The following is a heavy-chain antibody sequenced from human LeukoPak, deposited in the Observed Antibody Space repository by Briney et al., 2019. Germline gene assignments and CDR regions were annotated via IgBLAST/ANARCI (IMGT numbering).Heavy chain of an antibody. CDR1: GGTFSSYA. D-gene: IGHD5-18*01. CDR3: ARGVDTATVTSGAFDI. CDR2: IIPIFGTA. Sequence: SVKVSCKASGGTFSSYAISWVRQAPGQGLEWMGGIIPIFGTANYAQKFQGRVTITADKSTSTAYMELSSLRSEDTAVYYCARGVDTATVTSGAFDIWGQGTMVTVSS. V-gene: IGHV1-69*06. J-gene: IGHJ3*02.